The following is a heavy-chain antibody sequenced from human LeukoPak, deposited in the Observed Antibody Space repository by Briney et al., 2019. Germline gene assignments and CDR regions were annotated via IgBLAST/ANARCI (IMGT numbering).Heavy chain of an antibody. J-gene: IGHJ4*02. D-gene: IGHD1-20*01. Sequence: GGSLRLSCAASGFAFSDFYMSWIRQAPGKGLEWVSYISSSGSTIYYADSVKGRFTISRDNAKNSLYLQMNSLRAAATAVYSCARRRYTWNAIDYWGQGTLVTVSS. CDR1: GFAFSDFY. CDR3: ARRRYTWNAIDY. CDR2: ISSSGSTI. V-gene: IGHV3-11*01.